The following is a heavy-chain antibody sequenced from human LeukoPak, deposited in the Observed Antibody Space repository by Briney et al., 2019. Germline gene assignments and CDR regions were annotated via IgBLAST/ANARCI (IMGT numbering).Heavy chain of an antibody. CDR3: ARIPGSSGYYYADAFDI. Sequence: GGSLRLSCAASGFTFDDYGMSWVRQAPGKGLEWVSGINWNGGSTGYADSVKGRFTISRDNAKNSLYLQMNSLRAEDTALYHYARIPGSSGYYYADAFDIWGQGTMVTVSS. J-gene: IGHJ3*02. V-gene: IGHV3-20*01. CDR2: INWNGGST. CDR1: GFTFDDYG. D-gene: IGHD3-22*01.